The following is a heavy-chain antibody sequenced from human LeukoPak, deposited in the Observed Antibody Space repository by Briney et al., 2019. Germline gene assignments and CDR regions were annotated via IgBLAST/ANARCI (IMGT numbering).Heavy chain of an antibody. D-gene: IGHD3-16*01. Sequence: PGGSLRLSCTASGFTFSSYAMRWVRQAPGKGLEWVSGISGSGSSTYYADSVKGRFTISRDNSKNALYLQMNGLRAEDTAVYYCAKGRLGVDYWGQGTLVTVSS. V-gene: IGHV3-23*01. CDR1: GFTFSSYA. J-gene: IGHJ4*02. CDR3: AKGRLGVDY. CDR2: ISGSGSST.